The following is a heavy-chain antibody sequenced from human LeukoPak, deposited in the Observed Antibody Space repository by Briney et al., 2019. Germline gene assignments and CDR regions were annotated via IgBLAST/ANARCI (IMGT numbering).Heavy chain of an antibody. J-gene: IGHJ4*02. CDR1: GFTFSSYS. D-gene: IGHD6-19*01. V-gene: IGHV3-21*01. Sequence: PGGSLRLSCAASGFTFSSYSMNWVRQAPGKGLEWVSSISSSSSYIYYADSVKGRFTISRDNAKNSLYLQMNSLRAEDTAVYYCARGPQSGWYYFDYWGQGTLVTVSS. CDR2: ISSSSSYI. CDR3: ARGPQSGWYYFDY.